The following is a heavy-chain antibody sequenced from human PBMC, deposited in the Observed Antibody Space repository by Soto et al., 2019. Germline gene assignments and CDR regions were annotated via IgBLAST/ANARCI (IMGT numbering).Heavy chain of an antibody. D-gene: IGHD3-3*01. V-gene: IGHV4-59*08. CDR1: GGSISSYY. CDR3: ARHTKPIAAYDFWSGYYTIGWFDP. Sequence: ASETLSLTCTVSGGSISSYYWSWIRQPPGKGLEWIGYIYYSGSTNYNPSLKSRVTISVDTSKNQFSLKLSSVTAADTAVYYCARHTKPIAAYDFWSGYYTIGWFDPWGQGTLVTVSS. CDR2: IYYSGST. J-gene: IGHJ5*02.